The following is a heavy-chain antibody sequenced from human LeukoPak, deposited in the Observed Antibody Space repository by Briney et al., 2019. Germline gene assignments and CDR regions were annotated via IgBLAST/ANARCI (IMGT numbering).Heavy chain of an antibody. J-gene: IGHJ4*02. CDR3: ARGGGSSSWYRNAAEFDY. D-gene: IGHD6-13*01. CDR2: IYYSGST. CDR1: GASIRTSTYY. Sequence: PSETLSLTCTVSGASIRTSTYYWGWIRQPPGKGLEWIGSIYYSGSTNYNPSLKSRVTISVDTSKNQFSLKLSSVTAADTAVYYCARGGGSSSWYRNAAEFDYWGQGTLVTVSS. V-gene: IGHV4-39*07.